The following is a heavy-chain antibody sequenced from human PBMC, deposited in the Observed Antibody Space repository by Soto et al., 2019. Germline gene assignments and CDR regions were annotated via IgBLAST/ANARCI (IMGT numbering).Heavy chain of an antibody. Sequence: ASVKVSCKASGYKFSDFGITWVRQAPGQGLEWMGWISGKNGNTNYAQKVQGRVTLTADTSTGTAYMEMRALTSDDTGIYYCARSHSYEATGTFEIWGQGTPVTVSS. CDR1: GYKFSDFG. CDR2: ISGKNGNT. D-gene: IGHD3-16*01. V-gene: IGHV1-18*04. CDR3: ARSHSYEATGTFEI. J-gene: IGHJ4*02.